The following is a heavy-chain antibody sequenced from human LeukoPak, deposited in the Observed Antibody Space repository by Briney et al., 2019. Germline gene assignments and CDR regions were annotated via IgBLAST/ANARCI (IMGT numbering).Heavy chain of an antibody. CDR2: IYYSGST. CDR3: ARVGTMVRGVIDY. Sequence: SETLSLTCTVSGGSISSSSYYWGWIRQPPGKGLEWIGSIYYSGSTYYNPSLKSRVTISVDTSKNQSSLKLSSVTAADTAVYYCARVGTMVRGVIDYWGQGTLVTVSS. D-gene: IGHD3-10*01. J-gene: IGHJ4*02. CDR1: GGSISSSSYY. V-gene: IGHV4-39*07.